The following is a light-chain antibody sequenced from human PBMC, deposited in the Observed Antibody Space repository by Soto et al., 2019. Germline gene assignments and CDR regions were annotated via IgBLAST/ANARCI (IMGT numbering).Light chain of an antibody. V-gene: IGKV3-15*01. CDR3: QQYDKWPHT. CDR1: QNLSRN. J-gene: IGKJ2*01. Sequence: EMVMTQSPATLSVSPGERATLSCRASQNLSRNLAWYQQQPGQAPRLLIFYASTRATGSPARFSGSGSGTHFTVTISSLQSEDFAVYYCQQYDKWPHTFGQGTKLEIK. CDR2: YAS.